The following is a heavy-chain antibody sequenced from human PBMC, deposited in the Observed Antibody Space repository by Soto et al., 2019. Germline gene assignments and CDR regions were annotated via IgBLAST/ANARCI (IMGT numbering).Heavy chain of an antibody. V-gene: IGHV4-30-4*01. CDR1: GGSINSDDYY. Sequence: QVQLQESGPGLVKPSQTLSLTCTVSGGSINSDDYYWSWIRQPPGKGLEWIGYIYYSGTTYYNPPIQSRVTISVDTSKNPFALRLTSATAADTAVYYCASDDNYDTSGIDYWGQGTLVTVSS. D-gene: IGHD3-22*01. CDR2: IYYSGTT. J-gene: IGHJ4*02. CDR3: ASDDNYDTSGIDY.